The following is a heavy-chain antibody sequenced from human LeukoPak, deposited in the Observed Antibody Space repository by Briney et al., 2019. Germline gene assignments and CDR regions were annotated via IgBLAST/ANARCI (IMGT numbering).Heavy chain of an antibody. CDR1: GGSFSGYY. CDR3: AREGVGDGYNFDY. Sequence: PSETLSLTCAVYGGSFSGYYWSWIRQPPGKGLEWIGEINHSGSTNYNPSLKSRVTISVDTSKNQFSLKLSSVTAADTAVYYCAREGVGDGYNFDYWGQGTLVTVSS. D-gene: IGHD5-24*01. V-gene: IGHV4-34*01. CDR2: INHSGST. J-gene: IGHJ4*02.